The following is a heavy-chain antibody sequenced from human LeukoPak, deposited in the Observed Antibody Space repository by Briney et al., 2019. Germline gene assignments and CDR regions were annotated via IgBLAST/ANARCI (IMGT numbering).Heavy chain of an antibody. D-gene: IGHD6-13*01. CDR3: ASDSMNIAAAGNYMDV. V-gene: IGHV4-38-2*02. CDR1: GYSISSGYY. J-gene: IGHJ6*03. CDR2: IYHSGST. Sequence: SETLSLTCTVSGYSISSGYYWGWIRQPPGQGLEWIGSIYHSGSTYYNPSLKSRVTISVNTSKHQFSLKLSSVTAADTAVYYCASDSMNIAAAGNYMDVWGKGTTVTVSS.